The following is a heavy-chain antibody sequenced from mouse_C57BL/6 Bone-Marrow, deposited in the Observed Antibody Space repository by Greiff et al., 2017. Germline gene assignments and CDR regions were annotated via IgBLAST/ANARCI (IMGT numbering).Heavy chain of an antibody. CDR1: GYTFTSYW. CDR2: IHPNSGST. CDR3: AREDYYGSSYDNARDD. D-gene: IGHD1-1*01. J-gene: IGHJ4*01. V-gene: IGHV1-64*01. Sequence: VQLQQPGAELVKPGASVKLSCKASGYTFTSYWMHWVKPRPGQGLEWIGMIHPNSGSTNYNEKFQSKATLTVDKSSSPAYMQLSSLTSEYAAVYYCAREDYYGSSYDNARDDRGKGTSVTVAS.